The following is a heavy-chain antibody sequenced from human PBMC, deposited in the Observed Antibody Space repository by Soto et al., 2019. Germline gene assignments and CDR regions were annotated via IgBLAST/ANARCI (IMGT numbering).Heavy chain of an antibody. CDR1: GYTFTGYY. CDR3: ARVSGYYFLDS. D-gene: IGHD5-12*01. V-gene: IGHV1-3*01. J-gene: IGHJ4*02. Sequence: ASVKVSCKASGYTFTGYYMHWVRQAPGQRLEWMGWINAGNGNTKYSQKFQGRVTITSDTSASTAYMELSSLRSEDTAVYYCARVSGYYFLDSWGQGTLVTVSS. CDR2: INAGNGNT.